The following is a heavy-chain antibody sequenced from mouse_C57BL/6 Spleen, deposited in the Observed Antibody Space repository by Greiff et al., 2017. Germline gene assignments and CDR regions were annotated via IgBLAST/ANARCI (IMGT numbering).Heavy chain of an antibody. J-gene: IGHJ2*01. D-gene: IGHD2-3*01. Sequence: VQLQHSGPELVKPGASVKISCKASGYAFSSSWMNWVKQRPGKGLEWIGRIYPGDGDTNYNGKFKGKATLTADKSSSTAYMQLSSLTSEDSAVYFCARSMDGSYYFDYWGQGTTLTVSS. CDR3: ARSMDGSYYFDY. V-gene: IGHV1-82*01. CDR2: IYPGDGDT. CDR1: GYAFSSSW.